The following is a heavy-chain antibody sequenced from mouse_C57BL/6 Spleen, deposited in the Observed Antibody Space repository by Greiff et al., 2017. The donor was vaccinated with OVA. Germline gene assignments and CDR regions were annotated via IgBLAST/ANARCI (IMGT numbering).Heavy chain of an antibody. J-gene: IGHJ4*01. CDR2: INPNNGGT. D-gene: IGHD3-2*02. V-gene: IGHV1-18*01. Sequence: EVQLQQSGPELVKPGASVKIPCKASGYTFTDYNMDWVKQSHGKSLEWIGDINPNNGGTIYNQKFKGKATLTVDKSSSTAHMELRSLTSEDTAVYYCARLDSSVHYYAIDYWGQGTSVTVSS. CDR1: GYTFTDYN. CDR3: ARLDSSVHYYAIDY.